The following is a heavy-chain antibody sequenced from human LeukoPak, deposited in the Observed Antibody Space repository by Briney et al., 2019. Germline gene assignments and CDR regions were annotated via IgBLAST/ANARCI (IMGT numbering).Heavy chain of an antibody. J-gene: IGHJ3*02. CDR3: ARQYDSSGYSAFNI. V-gene: IGHV3-7*02. CDR1: GFYFSAYL. D-gene: IGHD3-22*01. CDR2: IKQDGSQE. Sequence: SGGSLRLSCVASGFYFSAYLMSWVRQAPGKGLEWVANIKQDGSQEFYLDSVKGRFTISRDNSKNTLYLQMNSLRAEDTAVYYCARQYDSSGYSAFNIWGQGTMVTVSS.